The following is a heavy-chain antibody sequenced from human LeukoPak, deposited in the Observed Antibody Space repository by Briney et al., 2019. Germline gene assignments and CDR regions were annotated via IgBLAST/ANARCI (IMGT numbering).Heavy chain of an antibody. CDR1: GGSFSGYY. CDR3: AGANHGDYYYYYGMDV. CDR2: IYYSGST. J-gene: IGHJ6*02. Sequence: SETLSLTCAVYGGSFSGYYWSWIRQPPGKGLEWIGYIYYSGSTNYNPSLKSRVTISVDTFKNQFSLKLSSVTAADTAVYYCAGANHGDYYYYYGMDVWGQGTTVTVSS. V-gene: IGHV4-59*01. D-gene: IGHD2-8*01.